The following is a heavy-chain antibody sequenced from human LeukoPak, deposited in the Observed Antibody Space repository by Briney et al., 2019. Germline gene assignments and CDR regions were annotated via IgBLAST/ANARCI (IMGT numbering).Heavy chain of an antibody. J-gene: IGHJ6*02. Sequence: SVKVSCKASGGTFSSYAISWVRQAPGQGLEWMGRIIPIFGIANYAQKFQGRVTITEDKSTSTAYMELSSLRSEDTAVYYCAAEYSYGFMDVWGQGTTVTVSS. CDR1: GGTFSSYA. V-gene: IGHV1-69*04. CDR3: AAEYSYGFMDV. CDR2: IIPIFGIA. D-gene: IGHD5-18*01.